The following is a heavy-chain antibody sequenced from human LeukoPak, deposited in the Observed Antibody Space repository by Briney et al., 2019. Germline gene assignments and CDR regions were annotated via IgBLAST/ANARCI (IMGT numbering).Heavy chain of an antibody. V-gene: IGHV3-23*01. CDR2: ISASGGST. CDR3: AKGVLGSYPPVVDY. D-gene: IGHD1-26*01. CDR1: GFTFSNYA. Sequence: GGSLRLSCAASGFTFSNYAMTWVRQAPGKGLEWVSTISASGGSTFYADSVKGRFPISRDNSKNTLYLQMNSLRAEDTAVYYCAKGVLGSYPPVVDYWGQGTLVTVSS. J-gene: IGHJ4*02.